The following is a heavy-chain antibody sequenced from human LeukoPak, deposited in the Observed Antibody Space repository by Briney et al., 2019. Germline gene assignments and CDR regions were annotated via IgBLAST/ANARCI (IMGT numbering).Heavy chain of an antibody. CDR3: AREGFDP. CDR1: EFTFSNYG. Sequence: PGGSQRLSCAAPEFTFSNYGMHWVRQAPGKGLEWVALIWYDGSKKDYVDSVKGRFIISRDDSRNMVYLEMSSLRAEDTAVYYCAREGFDPWGQGTLVTVSS. J-gene: IGHJ5*02. CDR2: IWYDGSKK. V-gene: IGHV3-33*01.